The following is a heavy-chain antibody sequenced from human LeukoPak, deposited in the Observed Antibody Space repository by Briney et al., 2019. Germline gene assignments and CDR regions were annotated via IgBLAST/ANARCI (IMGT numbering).Heavy chain of an antibody. Sequence: SEPLSLTCSVSGGSISSHFCSWIRQPPGKGLEWVGYVSDSGVTNYNPSLTSRVTISADTSKNQFFLRLTSVTAADTAVYYCARHRSPYYYGMDVWGQGATVTVSS. J-gene: IGHJ6*02. CDR2: VSDSGVT. V-gene: IGHV4-59*08. CDR1: GGSISSHF. CDR3: ARHRSPYYYGMDV.